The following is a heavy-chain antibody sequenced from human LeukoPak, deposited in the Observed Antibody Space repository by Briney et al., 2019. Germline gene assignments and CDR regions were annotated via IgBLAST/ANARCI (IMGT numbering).Heavy chain of an antibody. CDR3: AKDYHYDSSGHLDY. J-gene: IGHJ4*02. CDR1: GFTFDDYA. CDR2: ISWNSGSI. Sequence: GGSLLLSCAASGFTFDDYAMHWVRPAPGKGLEWVSGISWNSGSIGYADSVKGRFTISRDNAKNSLYLQMNSLRAEDTALYYCAKDYHYDSSGHLDYWGQGTLVTVSS. V-gene: IGHV3-9*01. D-gene: IGHD3-22*01.